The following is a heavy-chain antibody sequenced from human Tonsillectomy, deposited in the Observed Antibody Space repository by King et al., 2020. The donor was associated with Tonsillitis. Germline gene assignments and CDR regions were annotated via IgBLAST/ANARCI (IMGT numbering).Heavy chain of an antibody. Sequence: QLQESGPGLVRPSETLSLTCIVSGGSYSSSNYYLGWIRQPPGKGLEGIGNVYYIGSTYYNPSLSSRVTISVDTSKNHFSLKLRSVTAADTAVYYCAKPSIAVAGRGWFDPWGQGTLVTVSS. J-gene: IGHJ5*02. V-gene: IGHV4-39*02. CDR1: GGSYSSSNYY. D-gene: IGHD6-19*01. CDR2: VYYIGST. CDR3: AKPSIAVAGRGWFDP.